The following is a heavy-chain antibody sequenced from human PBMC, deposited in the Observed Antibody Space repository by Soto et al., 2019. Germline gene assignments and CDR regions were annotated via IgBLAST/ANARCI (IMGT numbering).Heavy chain of an antibody. Sequence: GGSLRLSCSASGFTFSEYSMHWVRQAPGKGLQYVSTISGDGDITYYADSVKGRFTISRDNSKNTLYLQMNSLRPEDTAVYYCVKDSTFYDILTGYYSTNFFDPWGQGTLVTVSS. J-gene: IGHJ5*02. CDR1: GFTFSEYS. V-gene: IGHV3-64D*06. CDR3: VKDSTFYDILTGYYSTNFFDP. CDR2: ISGDGDIT. D-gene: IGHD3-9*01.